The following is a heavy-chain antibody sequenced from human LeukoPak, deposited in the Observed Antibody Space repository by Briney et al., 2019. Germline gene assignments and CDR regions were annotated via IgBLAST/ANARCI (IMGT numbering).Heavy chain of an antibody. CDR3: ARGPIVVVVAATNWFDP. J-gene: IGHJ5*02. CDR2: INPNSGGT. V-gene: IGHV1-2*02. D-gene: IGHD2-15*01. Sequence: GASVKVSCKASGYTFTAYYIHWLRQALGQGLEWMPWINPNSGGTNYAQKFQGRVTMTRDTSISTAYMELSRLRSDDTAVYYCARGPIVVVVAATNWFDPWGQGTLVTVSS. CDR1: GYTFTAYY.